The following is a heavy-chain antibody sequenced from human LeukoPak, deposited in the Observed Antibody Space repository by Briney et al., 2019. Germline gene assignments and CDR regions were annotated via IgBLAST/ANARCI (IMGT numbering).Heavy chain of an antibody. D-gene: IGHD3-22*01. CDR1: GGSISSGDYY. CDR3: AREGKGDYYDSSGYYNY. CDR2: IYYSGST. Sequence: SETLSLTCTVSGGSISSGDYYWSWIRQPPGKGPEWIGYIYYSGSTYYNPSLKSRVTISVDTSKNQFSLKLSSVTAADTAVYYCAREGKGDYYDSSGYYNYWGQGTLVTVSS. J-gene: IGHJ4*02. V-gene: IGHV4-30-4*01.